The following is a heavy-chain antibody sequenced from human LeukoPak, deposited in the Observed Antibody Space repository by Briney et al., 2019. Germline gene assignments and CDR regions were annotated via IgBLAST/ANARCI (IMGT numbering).Heavy chain of an antibody. J-gene: IGHJ1*01. CDR3: ARLPGIAAV. CDR1: GGSTSRYY. CDR2: IYYSGST. V-gene: IGHV4-59*08. D-gene: IGHD6-13*01. Sequence: SETLSLTCTVSGGSTSRYYWSWIRQPPGKSLEWIAYIYYSGSTTYNPSLKSRVTISIDTSNDRFSLNLTSVTAADTAVYYCARLPGIAAVWGQGTLVIVSS.